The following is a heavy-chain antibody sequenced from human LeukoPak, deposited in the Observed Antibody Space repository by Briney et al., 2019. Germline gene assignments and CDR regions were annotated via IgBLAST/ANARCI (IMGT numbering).Heavy chain of an antibody. CDR3: ARSGSSYGTPGDFDY. V-gene: IGHV4-31*03. Sequence: PSETLSLTCTVSGGSISSGGYYWSWIRQHPGKGLEWIGYIYYSGSTYYNPSLKSRVTISVDTSKNQFSLKLSSVTAADTAVYYCARSGSSYGTPGDFDYWGQGTLVTVSS. CDR2: IYYSGST. CDR1: GGSISSGGYY. D-gene: IGHD5-18*01. J-gene: IGHJ4*02.